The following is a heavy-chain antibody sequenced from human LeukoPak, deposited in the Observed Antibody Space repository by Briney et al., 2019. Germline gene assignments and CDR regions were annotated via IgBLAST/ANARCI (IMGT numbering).Heavy chain of an antibody. Sequence: PSETLSLTCTVSGGSISSYYWSWIRQPPGKGLEWVGYIYYSGSTNYNPSLKTRVTISVDTSKTQFSLKLSSVTAADTAVYYCASSRDGYNLAAFDIWGQGTMVTVSS. J-gene: IGHJ3*02. D-gene: IGHD5-24*01. CDR1: GGSISSYY. V-gene: IGHV4-59*01. CDR2: IYYSGST. CDR3: ASSRDGYNLAAFDI.